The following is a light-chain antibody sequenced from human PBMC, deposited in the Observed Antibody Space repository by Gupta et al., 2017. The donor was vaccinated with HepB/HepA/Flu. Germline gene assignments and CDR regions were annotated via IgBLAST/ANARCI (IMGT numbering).Light chain of an antibody. CDR2: WAS. J-gene: IGKJ2*01. V-gene: IGKV4-1*01. CDR1: QSVISSSTNKDY. CDR3: QQYYGPPLT. Sequence: MIQSTDSLAVSVGERPATTCKSSQSVISSSTNKDYLAWYQQKPGQSPRLLIHWASTRESGVPDRFSGSGSGTDFTLTIGTLQVEDVAVYFCQQYYGPPLTFGQGTRLEIK.